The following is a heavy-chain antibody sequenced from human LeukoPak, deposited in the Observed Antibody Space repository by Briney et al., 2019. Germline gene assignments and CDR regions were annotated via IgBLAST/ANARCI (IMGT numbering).Heavy chain of an antibody. D-gene: IGHD3-16*02. V-gene: IGHV3-13*01. J-gene: IGHJ4*02. CDR3: AKDRYYDYVWGSYRYTSYFDY. CDR2: IGTAGDI. Sequence: GGSLRLSCAASGFTFSNYDMHWVRQATGKGLEWVSGIGTAGDIYYPGSVKGRFTISRENAKNSLYLQMNSLRAGDTAVYYCAKDRYYDYVWGSYRYTSYFDYWGQGTLVTVSS. CDR1: GFTFSNYD.